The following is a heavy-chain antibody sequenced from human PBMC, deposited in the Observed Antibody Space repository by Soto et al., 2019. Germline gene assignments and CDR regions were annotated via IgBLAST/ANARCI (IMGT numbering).Heavy chain of an antibody. Sequence: VQLVESGGGVVQPGRSLRLSCAASGFTFSSYGMHWVRQAPGKGLEWVAVISYDGSNKYYADSVKGRFTISRDNSKNTLYLQMNSLRAEDTAVYYCAKAGGVATTIDYWGQGTLVTVSS. J-gene: IGHJ4*02. D-gene: IGHD5-12*01. V-gene: IGHV3-30*18. CDR2: ISYDGSNK. CDR3: AKAGGVATTIDY. CDR1: GFTFSSYG.